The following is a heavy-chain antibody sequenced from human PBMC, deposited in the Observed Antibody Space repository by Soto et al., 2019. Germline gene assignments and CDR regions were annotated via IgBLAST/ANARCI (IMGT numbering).Heavy chain of an antibody. CDR1: GYSFSNYY. CDR3: ARMEAYCGGDCPFDF. Sequence: QVQLVQSGAEVKKPGASVKVSCKASGYSFSNYYMHWVRQAPGQGLEWMGIINPSSSSTTYAQRFQGRVTLTSDTSTNKVYMDLSSMRSEDTAMYYCARMEAYCGGDCPFDFWGQGTLVTVSS. CDR2: INPSSSST. V-gene: IGHV1-46*01. D-gene: IGHD2-21*02. J-gene: IGHJ4*02.